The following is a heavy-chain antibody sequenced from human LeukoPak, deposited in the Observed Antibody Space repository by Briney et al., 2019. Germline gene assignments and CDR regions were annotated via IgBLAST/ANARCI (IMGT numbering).Heavy chain of an antibody. CDR2: ISYDGSNK. Sequence: GRSLRLSCAASGFTFSSYAMHWVRQAPGKGLEWVAVISYDGSNKYYADSVKGRFTISRDNSKNTLYLQMNSLRAEDTAVYYCARSPSMFYYYMDVWGKGTTVTVSS. J-gene: IGHJ6*03. D-gene: IGHD3-10*02. CDR1: GFTFSSYA. CDR3: ARSPSMFYYYMDV. V-gene: IGHV3-30*01.